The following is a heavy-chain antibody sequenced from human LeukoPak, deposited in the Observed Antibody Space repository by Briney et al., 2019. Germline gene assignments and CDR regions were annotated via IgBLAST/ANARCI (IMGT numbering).Heavy chain of an antibody. CDR1: GLPFSSYG. CDR2: IWYDGSNK. Sequence: PGRSLRLSCAASGLPFSSYGMHWVRQAPGKGLEWVAVIWYDGSNKYYADSVKGRFTISRDNSKNTLYLQMNSLRAEDTAVYYCAKDLAWLDYWGQGTLVTVSS. CDR3: AKDLAWLDY. D-gene: IGHD5-24*01. J-gene: IGHJ4*02. V-gene: IGHV3-33*06.